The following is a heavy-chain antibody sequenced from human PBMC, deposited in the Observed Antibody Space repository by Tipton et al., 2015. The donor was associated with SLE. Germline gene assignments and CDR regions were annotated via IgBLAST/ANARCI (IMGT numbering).Heavy chain of an antibody. CDR2: IYHSGDT. Sequence: GLVKPSGTLSLTCAVSGDSISKMNWWSWVRQSPGKGLEWIGEIYHSGDTNYNPSLKSRVAMSIDTSGRHFSLRLSSVTAADTGVYYCVRPGRGLDVWGQGTTVIVSS. D-gene: IGHD3-10*01. V-gene: IGHV4-4*02. J-gene: IGHJ6*02. CDR3: VRPGRGLDV. CDR1: GDSISKMNW.